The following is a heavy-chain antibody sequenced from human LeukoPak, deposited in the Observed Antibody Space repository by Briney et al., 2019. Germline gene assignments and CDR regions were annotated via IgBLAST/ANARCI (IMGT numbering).Heavy chain of an antibody. J-gene: IGHJ4*02. CDR3: ARDLSNFGELYFDY. V-gene: IGHV3-21*01. D-gene: IGHD3-10*01. CDR2: ISSSSSYI. Sequence: GSLRLSCAASGFTFSSYSMNWVRQAPGKGLEWVSSISSSSSYIYYADSVKGRFTISRDNAKNSLYLQMNSLRAEDTAVYYCARDLSNFGELYFDYWGQGTLVTVSS. CDR1: GFTFSSYS.